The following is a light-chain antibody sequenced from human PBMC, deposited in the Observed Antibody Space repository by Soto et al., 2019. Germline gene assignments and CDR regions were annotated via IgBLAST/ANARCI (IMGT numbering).Light chain of an antibody. CDR2: DAS. Sequence: EIVLTQSPGTLPLSPGESATLSCRASQSVSNNYLAWYQQKPGQAPRLLIFDASNRATGIPTRFSGSGSGTDFTLTISSLEPEDFAVYYCQQRLTFGGGTKVDIK. CDR1: QSVSNNY. CDR3: QQRLT. V-gene: IGKV3-11*01. J-gene: IGKJ4*01.